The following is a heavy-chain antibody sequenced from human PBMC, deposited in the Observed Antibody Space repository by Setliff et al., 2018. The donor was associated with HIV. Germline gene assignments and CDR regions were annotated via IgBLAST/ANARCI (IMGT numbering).Heavy chain of an antibody. D-gene: IGHD2-15*01. V-gene: IGHV4-4*07. J-gene: IGHJ6*03. CDR3: ALTGHRLLRGYMDV. Sequence: PSETLSLTCYVTDDPISSYYWSWVRQPAGKGLEWIGRLYVSGGTNYNPSPKSRVTMSLDTSKKQFSLNLKSVTAADTAVYYCALTGHRLLRGYMDVWGKGTTVT. CDR2: LYVSGGT. CDR1: DDPISSYY.